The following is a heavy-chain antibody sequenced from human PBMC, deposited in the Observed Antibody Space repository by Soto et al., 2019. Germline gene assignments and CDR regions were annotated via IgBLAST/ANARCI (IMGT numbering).Heavy chain of an antibody. Sequence: EVQLVESGGGLVKPGGSLRLSCAASGFTFRNAWMSWVRQAPGKGLEWVGRIKSKSDGGAIDYAAPVKGRFILSRDDSKNMLYLQMNSLKTEATAMYYCTVYGGKGAFDSWGQGTLVTVSS. CDR2: IKSKSDGGAI. V-gene: IGHV3-15*01. CDR3: TVYGGKGAFDS. D-gene: IGHD4-17*01. CDR1: GFTFRNAW. J-gene: IGHJ4*02.